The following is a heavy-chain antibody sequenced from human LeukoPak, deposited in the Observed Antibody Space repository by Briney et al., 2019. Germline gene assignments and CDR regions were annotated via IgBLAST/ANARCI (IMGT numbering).Heavy chain of an antibody. CDR1: GVTLSTYA. Sequence: PGGSLRLSCAASGVTLSTYAMSWVRQAPGKGLEWVSAINSAGSTYYGDSVRGRFTISRDNSKNVLYLQMNSLRAEDTALYYCAKDQNTVATAPFDYWGQGTLVTVSS. V-gene: IGHV3-23*01. J-gene: IGHJ4*02. CDR2: INSAGST. CDR3: AKDQNTVATAPFDY. D-gene: IGHD4-17*01.